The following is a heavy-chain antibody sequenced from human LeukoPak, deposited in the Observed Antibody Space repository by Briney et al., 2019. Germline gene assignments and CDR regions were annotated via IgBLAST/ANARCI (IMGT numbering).Heavy chain of an antibody. CDR1: GFTFSSYS. CDR2: IFFSGSI. D-gene: IGHD1-14*01. CDR3: ARHNPRTGAFDI. Sequence: GSLRLSCAASGFTFSSYSMNWVRQPPGKGLEWIGYIFFSGSINYNPSLMSRVSISIDTSKNQFSLKLNSVTAADTAVYYCARHNPRTGAFDIWGQGTMVTVSS. V-gene: IGHV4-59*08. J-gene: IGHJ3*02.